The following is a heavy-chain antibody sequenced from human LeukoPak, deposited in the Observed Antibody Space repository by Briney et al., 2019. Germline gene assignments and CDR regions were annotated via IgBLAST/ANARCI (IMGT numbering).Heavy chain of an antibody. Sequence: GGSLRLSCAASGFIFSNAWMSWVRQAPGKGLEWVGRIKSKNDGGTTDYAAPVKGRFTISRDDSKNTLYLQMNSLKTEDTAVYYCTTVFWSYYYDSSGYNVYWGQGTLVTVSS. D-gene: IGHD3-22*01. CDR3: TTVFWSYYYDSSGYNVY. J-gene: IGHJ4*02. CDR2: IKSKNDGGTT. CDR1: GFIFSNAW. V-gene: IGHV3-15*01.